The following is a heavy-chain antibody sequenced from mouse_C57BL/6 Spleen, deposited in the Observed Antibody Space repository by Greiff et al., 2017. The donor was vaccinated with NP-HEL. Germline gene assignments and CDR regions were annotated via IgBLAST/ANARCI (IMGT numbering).Heavy chain of an antibody. J-gene: IGHJ3*01. CDR2: ISSGGDYI. CDR3: TRGGYGSPFAY. Sequence: EVQGVESGEGLVKPGGSLKLSCAASGFTFSSYAMSWVRQTPEKRLEWVAYISSGGDYIYYADTVKGRFTISRDNARNTLYLQMSSLKSEDTAMYYCTRGGYGSPFAYWGQGTLVTVSA. D-gene: IGHD1-1*01. CDR1: GFTFSSYA. V-gene: IGHV5-9-1*02.